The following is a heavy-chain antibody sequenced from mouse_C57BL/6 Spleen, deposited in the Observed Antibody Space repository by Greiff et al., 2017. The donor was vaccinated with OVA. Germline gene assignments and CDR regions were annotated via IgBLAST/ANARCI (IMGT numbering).Heavy chain of an antibody. CDR2: ISDGGSYT. CDR1: GFTFSSYA. J-gene: IGHJ4*01. CDR3: ARDQITTVVATNAMDY. Sequence: EVQLVESGGGLVKPGGSLKLSCAASGFTFSSYAMSWVRQTPEKRLEWVATISDGGSYTYYPDNVKGRFTISRDNAKNNLYLQMSHLKSEDTAMYYCARDQITTVVATNAMDYWGQGTSVTVSS. D-gene: IGHD1-1*01. V-gene: IGHV5-4*01.